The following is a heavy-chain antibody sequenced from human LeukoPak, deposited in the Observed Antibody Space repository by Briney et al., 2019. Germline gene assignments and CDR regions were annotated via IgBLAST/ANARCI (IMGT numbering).Heavy chain of an antibody. CDR3: AKARIAAAGKSLFDY. CDR1: GFTFSSYA. J-gene: IGHJ4*02. CDR2: ISGSGGST. Sequence: GGSLRLSCAASGFTFSSYAMSWVRQAPGKGLEWVSAISGSGGSTYYAGSVKGRFTISRDNSKNTLYLQMNSLRAEDTAVYYCAKARIAAAGKSLFDYWGQGTLVTVSS. D-gene: IGHD6-13*01. V-gene: IGHV3-23*01.